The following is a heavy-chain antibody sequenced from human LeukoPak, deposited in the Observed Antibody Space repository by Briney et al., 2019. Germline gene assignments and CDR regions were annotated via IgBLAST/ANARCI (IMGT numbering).Heavy chain of an antibody. CDR2: IYYSGST. V-gene: IGHV4-59*12. Sequence: SETLSLTCTVSGGSISSYYWSWIRQPPGKGLEWIGYIYYSGSTNYNPSLKSRVTISVDTSKNQFSLKLSSVTAADTAVYYCARRGSVVVPAAVAFDIWGQGTMVTVSS. D-gene: IGHD2-2*01. CDR1: GGSISSYY. J-gene: IGHJ3*02. CDR3: ARRGSVVVPAAVAFDI.